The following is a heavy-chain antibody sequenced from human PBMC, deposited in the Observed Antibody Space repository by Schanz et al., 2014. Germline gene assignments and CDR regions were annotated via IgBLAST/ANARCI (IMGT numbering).Heavy chain of an antibody. CDR2: MYINSGST. D-gene: IGHD5-12*01. CDR3: ARDGGRDGYNLAFDV. V-gene: IGHV3-53*01. Sequence: EVQLVESGGGLIQPGGSLRLSCAVSGFTVNTNYMSWVRQAPGKGLEWISSMYINSGSTQYADSVKGRFIISRDSSKNTPFPQRNSLRAEYPSVYFCARDGGRDGYNLAFDVWGQGTLVTVSS. CDR1: GFTVNTNY. J-gene: IGHJ3*01.